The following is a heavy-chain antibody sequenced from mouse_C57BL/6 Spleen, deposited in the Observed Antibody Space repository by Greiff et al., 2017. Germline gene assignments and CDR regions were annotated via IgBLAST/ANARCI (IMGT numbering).Heavy chain of an antibody. J-gene: IGHJ4*01. V-gene: IGHV5-17*01. CDR1: GFTFSDYG. CDR3: ARPGGNLYAMDY. D-gene: IGHD2-1*01. CDR2: ISSGSSTI. Sequence: EVKVVESGGGLVKPGGSLKLSCAASGFTFSDYGMHWVRQAPEKGLEWVAYISSGSSTIYYADTVKGRFTISRDNAKNTLFLQMTSLRSEDTAMYYCARPGGNLYAMDYWGQGTSVTVSS.